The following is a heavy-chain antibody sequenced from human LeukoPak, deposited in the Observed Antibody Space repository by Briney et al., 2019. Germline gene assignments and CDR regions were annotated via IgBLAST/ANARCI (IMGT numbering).Heavy chain of an antibody. V-gene: IGHV4-61*08. Sequence: SETLSLTCTVSGASVGSAGYHWSWIRQPPGGGREWIGYIYYISNTNYNPSLKSRVTMSVDPSKNQVSLKLNSVTAADTAVYYCARTQSQSGSYRYYFGYWGQGTLVTVSS. CDR2: IYYISNT. CDR3: ARTQSQSGSYRYYFGY. D-gene: IGHD1-26*01. J-gene: IGHJ4*02. CDR1: GASVGSAGYH.